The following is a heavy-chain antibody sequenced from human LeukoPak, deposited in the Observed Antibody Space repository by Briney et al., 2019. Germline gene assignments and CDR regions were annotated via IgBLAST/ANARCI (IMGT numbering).Heavy chain of an antibody. J-gene: IGHJ4*02. D-gene: IGHD3-9*01. Sequence: PGGSLRLSCAASGFTFSSSAMSWVRQAPGKGLEWVSAISGSGGSTYYTDSVKGRFTISRDNSKNALYLQMNSLRAEDTAVYYCAKDHKRYFDGQYDYWSQGALVTVSS. CDR1: GFTFSSSA. CDR3: AKDHKRYFDGQYDY. CDR2: ISGSGGST. V-gene: IGHV3-23*01.